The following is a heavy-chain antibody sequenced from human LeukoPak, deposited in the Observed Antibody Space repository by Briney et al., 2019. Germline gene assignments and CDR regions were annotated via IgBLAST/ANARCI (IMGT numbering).Heavy chain of an antibody. CDR3: ARGPRGYCSSTSCYTLPYYYYYMDV. CDR2: INHSGST. D-gene: IGHD2-2*02. J-gene: IGHJ6*03. Sequence: PSETLSLTCAVYGGSFSGYYWSWIRQPPGKGLEWIGEINHSGSTNYNPSLKSRVTISVDTSKNQFSLKLSSVTAADTAVYYCARGPRGYCSSTSCYTLPYYYYYMDVWGKGTTVTVPS. V-gene: IGHV4-34*01. CDR1: GGSFSGYY.